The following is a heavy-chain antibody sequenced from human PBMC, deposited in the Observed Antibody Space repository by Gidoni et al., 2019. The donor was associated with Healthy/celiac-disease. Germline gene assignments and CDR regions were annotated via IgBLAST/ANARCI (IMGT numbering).Heavy chain of an antibody. D-gene: IGHD3-3*01. J-gene: IGHJ3*02. Sequence: EVQLVESGGGLVQPGGSLRLSVAASGFTFSRYWMSWVRQAPGKGLEWVANIKQDGSEKYYGDSVKGRFTISRDNAKNSLYLQMNSLRAEDTAVYYCARVGKRVSAFDIWGQGTMVTVSS. CDR3: ARVGKRVSAFDI. V-gene: IGHV3-7*01. CDR1: GFTFSRYW. CDR2: IKQDGSEK.